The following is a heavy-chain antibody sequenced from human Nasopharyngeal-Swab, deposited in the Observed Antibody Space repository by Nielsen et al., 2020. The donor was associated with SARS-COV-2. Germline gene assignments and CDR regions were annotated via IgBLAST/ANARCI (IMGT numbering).Heavy chain of an antibody. Sequence: GESLKISCAASGFTFSSYGMHWVRQAPGKGLEWVAVISYDGSNKYYADSVKGRFTISRDNSKNTLYLQMNSLRAEDTAVYYCASSPGYSSSWYDNYYYYGMDVWGQGTTVTVSS. CDR2: ISYDGSNK. J-gene: IGHJ6*02. V-gene: IGHV3-30*03. CDR3: ASSPGYSSSWYDNYYYYGMDV. D-gene: IGHD6-13*01. CDR1: GFTFSSYG.